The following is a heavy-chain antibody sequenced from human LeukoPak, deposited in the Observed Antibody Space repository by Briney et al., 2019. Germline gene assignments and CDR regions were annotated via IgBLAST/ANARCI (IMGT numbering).Heavy chain of an antibody. D-gene: IGHD5-18*01. V-gene: IGHV3-66*01. CDR1: GLTFSSHA. CDR3: ARGTYSYGYFIDY. CDR2: IYSGGST. Sequence: GGSLRLSCVASGLTFSSHAMTWVRQAPGKGLEWVSVIYSGGSTYYADSVKGRFTISRDNSKNTLYLQMNSLRAEDTAVYYCARGTYSYGYFIDYWGQGTLVTVSS. J-gene: IGHJ4*02.